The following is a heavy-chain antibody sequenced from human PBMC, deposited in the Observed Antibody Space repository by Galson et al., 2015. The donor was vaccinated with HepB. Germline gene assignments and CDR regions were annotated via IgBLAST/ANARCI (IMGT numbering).Heavy chain of an antibody. Sequence: SVKVSCKASGYTFTAYSIHWVRQAPGQRLEWMGWINGGKGNIKYLQKFQGRVTITRDVSASTAYMELSTLGSEDTAIYYCARGGSGIQYYYGMDVWGQGTTVTVSS. CDR2: INGGKGNI. J-gene: IGHJ6*02. D-gene: IGHD1-26*01. CDR3: ARGGSGIQYYYGMDV. CDR1: GYTFTAYS. V-gene: IGHV1-3*01.